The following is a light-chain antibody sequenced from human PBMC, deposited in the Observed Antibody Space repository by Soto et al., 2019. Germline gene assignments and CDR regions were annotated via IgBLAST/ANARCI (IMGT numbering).Light chain of an antibody. Sequence: DIVMTQSPDSLAVSLGERATINCKSSQSVLYSSNNENYLAWYQQKPGQPPKLLIYWASTRESGVPDRFSGSGSGTDFTLTSDSLQAEDVAVYYCQQHYSTPGTFGQGTKVDIK. CDR3: QQHYSTPGT. J-gene: IGKJ1*01. V-gene: IGKV4-1*01. CDR2: WAS. CDR1: QSVLYSSNNENY.